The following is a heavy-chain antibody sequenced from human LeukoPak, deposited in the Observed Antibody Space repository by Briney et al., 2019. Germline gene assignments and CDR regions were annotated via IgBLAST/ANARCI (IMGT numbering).Heavy chain of an antibody. Sequence: SQTLSLTCTVSGGSISSGDYYWSWIRQPPGKGLEWIGYIYYSGSTYYNPSLKSRVTISVDTSKNQFSLKLSSVTAADTAVYYCARVVVPAARRRPDWSDPWGQGTLVTVSS. CDR3: ARVVVPAARRRPDWSDP. V-gene: IGHV4-30-4*08. CDR1: GGSISSGDYY. CDR2: IYYSGST. J-gene: IGHJ5*02. D-gene: IGHD2-2*01.